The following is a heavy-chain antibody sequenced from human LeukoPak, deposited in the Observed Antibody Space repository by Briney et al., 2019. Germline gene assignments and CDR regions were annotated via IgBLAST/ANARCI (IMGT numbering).Heavy chain of an antibody. D-gene: IGHD3-22*01. V-gene: IGHV4-4*07. CDR3: AREPRGGYYYDSSGYYPLYYYYYMDV. Sequence: PSETLSLTCTVSGGSISSYYWSWIRQPAGKGLEWIGRIYTSGSTNYNPSLKSRVTISVDKSKNQFSLKLSSVTAADTAVYYCAREPRGGYYYDSSGYYPLYYYYYMDVWGKGTTVTVSS. CDR1: GGSISSYY. CDR2: IYTSGST. J-gene: IGHJ6*03.